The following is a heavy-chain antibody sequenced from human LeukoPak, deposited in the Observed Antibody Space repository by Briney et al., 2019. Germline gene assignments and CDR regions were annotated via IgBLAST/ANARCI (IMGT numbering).Heavy chain of an antibody. CDR3: AKVLPPYCSSTSCYTVDY. CDR2: ISGSGGST. D-gene: IGHD2-2*02. V-gene: IGHV3-23*01. Sequence: GGSLRLSCAASGFTFSSYAMSWVRQAPGKGLEWVSAISGSGGSTYYADSVKGRFTISRDNSKNTLCLQMNSLRAEDTAVYYCAKVLPPYCSSTSCYTVDYWGQGTLVTVSS. CDR1: GFTFSSYA. J-gene: IGHJ4*02.